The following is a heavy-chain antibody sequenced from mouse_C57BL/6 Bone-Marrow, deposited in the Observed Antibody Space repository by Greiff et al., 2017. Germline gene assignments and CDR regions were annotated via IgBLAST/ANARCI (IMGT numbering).Heavy chain of an antibody. CDR1: GYSFTSYY. D-gene: IGHD1-1*02. CDR3: AGEGGVILFFDY. Sequence: QVQLQQSGPELVKPGASVKISCKASGYSFTSYYIHWVKQRPGKGLEWIGWIYPGSGNTKYNEKFKGKATLTADTSSSTAYMQLSSLTSEDSAVYYCAGEGGVILFFDYWGQGTTLTVSS. J-gene: IGHJ2*01. V-gene: IGHV1-66*01. CDR2: IYPGSGNT.